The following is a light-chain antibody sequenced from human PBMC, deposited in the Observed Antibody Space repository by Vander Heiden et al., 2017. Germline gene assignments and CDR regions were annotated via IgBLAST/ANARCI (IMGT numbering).Light chain of an antibody. CDR2: GNS. CDR1: SPNIGAGYD. Sequence: QSVLTQPPSVSGAPGQRVTIPCTGSSPNIGAGYDVPWYQQLPGTAPKLLIYGNSNRPSGVPDRFSGSKSGTSASLAITGLQAEDEADYYCQSYDSSLSGWEVFGGGTKLTVL. V-gene: IGLV1-40*01. J-gene: IGLJ3*02. CDR3: QSYDSSLSGWEV.